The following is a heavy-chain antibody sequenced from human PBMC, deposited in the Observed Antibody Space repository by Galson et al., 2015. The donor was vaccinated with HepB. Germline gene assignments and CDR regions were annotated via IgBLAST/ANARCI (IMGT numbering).Heavy chain of an antibody. CDR3: AKDHGISGSSGGFDY. CDR2: ISYDGSDK. D-gene: IGHD1-26*01. J-gene: IGHJ4*02. CDR1: GFTFSSYG. Sequence: SLRLSCAASGFTFSSYGMHWVRQAPGKGLEWVAVISYDGSDKYYADSVKGRFTISRDNSKNTLYLQMNSLRAEDTAVYYCAKDHGISGSSGGFDYWGQGTLVTVSS. V-gene: IGHV3-30*18.